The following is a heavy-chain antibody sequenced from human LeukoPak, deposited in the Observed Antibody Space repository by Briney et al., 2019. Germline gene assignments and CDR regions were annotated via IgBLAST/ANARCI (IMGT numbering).Heavy chain of an antibody. CDR2: ISYDGSNK. V-gene: IGHV3-30-3*01. CDR1: GFTFSSYA. J-gene: IGHJ5*02. Sequence: GGSLRLSCAASGFTFSSYAMHWVRQAPGKGLEGVAVISYDGSNKYYADSVKGRFTISRDNSKNTLYLQMNSLRVEDTAVYYCARDSSGWENWFDPWGQGTLVTVSS. CDR3: ARDSSGWENWFDP. D-gene: IGHD6-19*01.